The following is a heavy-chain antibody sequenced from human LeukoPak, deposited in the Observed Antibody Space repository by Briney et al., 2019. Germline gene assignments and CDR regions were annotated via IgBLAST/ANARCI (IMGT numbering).Heavy chain of an antibody. J-gene: IGHJ6*03. V-gene: IGHV3-20*04. CDR2: TNWDGGRT. D-gene: IGHD6-6*01. CDR1: GFTFDDYA. CDR3: ARSRHLLAARYYYYYMDV. Sequence: GGSLRLSCAASGFTFDDYAMSWVRQTPGKGLEWVSGTNWDGGRTGYADSVKGRFTISRDNAKNSLYLQMNSLRAEDTAVYYCARSRHLLAARYYYYYMDVWGKGTTVTVSS.